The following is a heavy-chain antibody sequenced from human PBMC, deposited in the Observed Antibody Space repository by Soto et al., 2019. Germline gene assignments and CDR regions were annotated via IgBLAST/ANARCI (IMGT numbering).Heavy chain of an antibody. CDR3: ARWTRATETTKMCDY. CDR2: IKHDGSEK. D-gene: IGHD4-17*01. J-gene: IGHJ4*02. CDR1: GLTFSYYW. Sequence: SLRLSYAASGLTFSYYWMSWVRQAQGKGLEWVANIKHDGSEKYYVDSVKGRFTISRDNARNSLYLQMNSLRAEDTAVYFCARWTRATETTKMCDYWGQGTLVTVSS. V-gene: IGHV3-7*01.